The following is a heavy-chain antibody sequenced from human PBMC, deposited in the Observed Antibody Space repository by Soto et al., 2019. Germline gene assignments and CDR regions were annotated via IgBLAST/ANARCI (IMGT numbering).Heavy chain of an antibody. Sequence: PSVKVSCKASGYTFTSYAMHWVRQAPGQRLEWMGWINAGNGNTKYSQKFQGRVTITRDTSASTAYMELSSLRSEDTAVYYCARGITLPPPLAYWGQGTLVTVSS. V-gene: IGHV1-3*01. J-gene: IGHJ4*02. D-gene: IGHD1-20*01. CDR2: INAGNGNT. CDR3: ARGITLPPPLAY. CDR1: GYTFTSYA.